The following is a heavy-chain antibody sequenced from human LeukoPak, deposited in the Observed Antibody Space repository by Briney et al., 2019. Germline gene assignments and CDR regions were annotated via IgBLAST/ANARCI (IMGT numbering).Heavy chain of an antibody. CDR2: ISTSSDSSM. D-gene: IGHD3-22*01. Sequence: GGSLRLSCAASGFTFNNFEMNWVRQAPGKGLEWISYISTSSDSSMHYADSVRGRFTISRDDAKSSLYLQITGLRAEDTAVYYCVRVRRFYDTSGYQRGFDYWGQGTLVTVSS. CDR1: GFTFNNFE. V-gene: IGHV3-48*03. J-gene: IGHJ4*02. CDR3: VRVRRFYDTSGYQRGFDY.